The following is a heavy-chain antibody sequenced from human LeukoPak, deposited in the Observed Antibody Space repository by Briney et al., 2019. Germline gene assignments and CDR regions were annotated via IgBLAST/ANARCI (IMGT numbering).Heavy chain of an antibody. CDR3: AKSWHPATN. D-gene: IGHD1-26*01. CDR1: GFTFDDYG. CDR2: INWNGGST. J-gene: IGHJ4*02. Sequence: PGGSLRLSCAASGFTFDDYGTSWVRQAPGKGLEWVSGINWNGGSTGYADSVKGRFTISRDNAKNSLYLQMNSLRAEDTAVYYCAKSWHPATNWGQGTLVTVPS. V-gene: IGHV3-20*04.